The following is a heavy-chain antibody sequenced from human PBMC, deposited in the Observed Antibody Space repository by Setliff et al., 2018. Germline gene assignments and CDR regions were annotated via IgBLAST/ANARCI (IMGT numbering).Heavy chain of an antibody. CDR2: ISSGSFDI. D-gene: IGHD6-19*01. CDR1: GFRFGEYS. V-gene: IGHV3-23*01. Sequence: GESLKISCAASGFRFGEYSMSWVRQAPGKGLEWVSAISSGSFDIYYAESVKGRFTISRDNWRNTLYLQMNSLRAEDTAVYYCVNHNPARWAVTGTPLDQWGQGTLVTVSS. J-gene: IGHJ4*02. CDR3: VNHNPARWAVTGTPLDQ.